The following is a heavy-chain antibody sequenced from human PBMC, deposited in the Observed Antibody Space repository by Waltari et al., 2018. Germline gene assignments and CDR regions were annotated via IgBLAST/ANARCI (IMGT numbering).Heavy chain of an antibody. J-gene: IGHJ6*03. CDR2: MNVKSGNT. CDR3: ARGVGGTIYYYYVDV. D-gene: IGHD2-15*01. V-gene: IGHV1-8*03. Sequence: QVQPVQSGAEVKKPGASVKVSCKATGYTFTNYDVSWVRLATGQGLEWLGWMNVKSGNTVQAQKFRVRVTFTRNISISTVYMELSSLRSEDTAGYFCARGVGGTIYYYYVDVWGKGATVTVSS. CDR1: GYTFTNYD.